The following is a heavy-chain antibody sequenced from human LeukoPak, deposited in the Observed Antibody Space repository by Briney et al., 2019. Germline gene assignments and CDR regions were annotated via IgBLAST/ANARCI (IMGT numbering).Heavy chain of an antibody. CDR1: GGSISSYY. J-gene: IGHJ3*02. CDR2: FSYSGSA. D-gene: IGHD6-13*01. Sequence: SETLSLTCTVSGGSISSYYWSWIRQPPGKGLEWIGFFSYSGSANYNPSLKSRVTISVDTSKNQFSLSLTSVTAADTAVYYCARPVSISWLDAFDIWGQGTMVTVSS. V-gene: IGHV4-59*08. CDR3: ARPVSISWLDAFDI.